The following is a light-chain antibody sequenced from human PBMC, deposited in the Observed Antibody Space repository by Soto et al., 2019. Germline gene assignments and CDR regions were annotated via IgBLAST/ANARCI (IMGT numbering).Light chain of an antibody. V-gene: IGKV1-39*01. CDR2: AAS. CDR1: QSISSY. CDR3: QQSDITPQI. J-gene: IGKJ4*01. Sequence: DIQMTQSPSSLSASVGDRVTITCRASQSISSYLNWYQQKPGKAPTLLIHAASTLQSGVPSRFSGSGSGTDFTLTISSLQPEDFATYYCQQSDITPQIFGGRTKVDIK.